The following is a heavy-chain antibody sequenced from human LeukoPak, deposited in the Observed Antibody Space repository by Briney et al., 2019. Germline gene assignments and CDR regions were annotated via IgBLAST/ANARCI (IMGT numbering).Heavy chain of an antibody. V-gene: IGHV3-33*01. J-gene: IGHJ4*02. Sequence: GGSLRLSCAASGFTFSSYGMHWVRQAPGKGLEWVAVIWYDGSNKYYADSVKGRFTISRDNAKNSLYLQMNSLRAEDTAVYYCARSNARETGITIFGVVITPSYYFDYWGQGTLVTVSS. CDR3: ARSNARETGITIFGVVITPSYYFDY. CDR1: GFTFSSYG. CDR2: IWYDGSNK. D-gene: IGHD3-3*01.